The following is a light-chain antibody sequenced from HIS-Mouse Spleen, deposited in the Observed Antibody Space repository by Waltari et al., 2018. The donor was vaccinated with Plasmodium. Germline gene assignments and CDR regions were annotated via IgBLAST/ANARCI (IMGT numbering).Light chain of an antibody. Sequence: DIQMTQSPSTLSASVGARVTITCRASQSISSWLAWYQQKPGKAPKLLIYAASTLQSGVPSRFSGSGSGTDFTLTISSLQPEDFATYYCQQSYSTWTFGQGTKVEIK. CDR3: QQSYSTWT. CDR2: AAS. J-gene: IGKJ1*01. CDR1: QSISSW. V-gene: IGKV1-39*01.